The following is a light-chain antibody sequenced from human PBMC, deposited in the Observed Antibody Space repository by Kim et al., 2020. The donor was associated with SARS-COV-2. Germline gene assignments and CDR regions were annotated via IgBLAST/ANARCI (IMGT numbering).Light chain of an antibody. Sequence: QPASISCRSSQSLVHSDGNTYLSWLQQRPGQPPRRLIYKVSNRDSGVPDRFSGSGSGTDFTLKISRVEAEDVGVYYCMQGIHPITFGQGTRLEIK. CDR3: MQGIHPIT. V-gene: IGKV2-30*02. CDR2: KVS. J-gene: IGKJ5*01. CDR1: QSLVHSDGNTY.